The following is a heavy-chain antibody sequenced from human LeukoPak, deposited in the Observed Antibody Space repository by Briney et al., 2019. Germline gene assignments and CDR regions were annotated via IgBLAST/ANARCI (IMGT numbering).Heavy chain of an antibody. CDR2: MNPNSGNT. CDR3: ARVYDFWSAYNWFDP. CDR1: GYTFTSYD. Sequence: ASVKVPCKASGYTFTSYDINWVRQATGQGLEWMGWMNPNSGNTGYAQKFQGRVTMTRNTSISTAYMELSSLRSEDTAVYYCARVYDFWSAYNWFDPWGQGTLVTVSS. D-gene: IGHD3-3*01. V-gene: IGHV1-8*01. J-gene: IGHJ5*02.